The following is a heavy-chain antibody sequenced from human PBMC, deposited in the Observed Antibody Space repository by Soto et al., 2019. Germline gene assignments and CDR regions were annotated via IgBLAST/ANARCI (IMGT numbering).Heavy chain of an antibody. CDR2: LTRGATT. D-gene: IGHD3-10*01. V-gene: IGHV3-23*01. CDR3: VSEFAPGSPNYDY. J-gene: IGHJ4*02. Sequence: EVEMLESGGGLVQPGGSLRLSCAASGFTFSSYAMSWVRQAPGKGLEWVSTLTRGATTVYAASVRGRFTISRDNSKNTLYLQMDSLRAEDTAVYYCVSEFAPGSPNYDYWGLGTLVTVSS. CDR1: GFTFSSYA.